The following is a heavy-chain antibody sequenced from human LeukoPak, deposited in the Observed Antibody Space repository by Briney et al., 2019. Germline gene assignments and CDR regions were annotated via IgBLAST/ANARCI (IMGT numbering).Heavy chain of an antibody. CDR3: ARTNSYSGWYGYYFDY. V-gene: IGHV3-53*01. CDR1: GFTVSSNY. CDR2: LYSGGST. D-gene: IGHD6-19*01. J-gene: IGHJ4*02. Sequence: GGSLRLSCAASGFTVSSNYMSWVRQAPGKGLEWVSVLYSGGSTYYAYSVKGRFTISRDSSKNTLYLQMNSLRAEDTAVYYCARTNSYSGWYGYYFDYWGQGTLVTVSA.